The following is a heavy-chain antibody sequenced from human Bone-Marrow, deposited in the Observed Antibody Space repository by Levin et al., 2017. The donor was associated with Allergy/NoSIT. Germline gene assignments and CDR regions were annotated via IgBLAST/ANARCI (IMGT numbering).Heavy chain of an antibody. CDR1: GFTVSSNY. CDR2: IYSGGST. J-gene: IGHJ4*02. V-gene: IGHV3-53*01. D-gene: IGHD5-24*01. Sequence: QSGGSLRLSCAASGFTVSSNYMSWVRQAPGKGLEWVSVIYSGGSTYYADSVKGRFTISRDSSKNTLYLQLNSLRAEDTAVYYCATTLDAYSLLPDYWGQGTLVTVSS. CDR3: ATTLDAYSLLPDY.